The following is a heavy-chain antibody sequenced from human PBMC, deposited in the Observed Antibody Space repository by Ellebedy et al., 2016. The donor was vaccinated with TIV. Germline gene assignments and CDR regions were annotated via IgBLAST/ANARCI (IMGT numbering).Heavy chain of an antibody. Sequence: MPSETLSLTCTVSGASFSSRSYYWGWIRQPPGKGLEWIGNIYYSGSTYYSPSLKSRVTISVDTSKNQFSLKLSSVTAADTAVYYCARQVWAGYSGYGICYFDYWGQGILVTVSS. D-gene: IGHD5-12*01. CDR1: GASFSSRSYY. CDR2: IYYSGST. CDR3: ARQVWAGYSGYGICYFDY. J-gene: IGHJ4*02. V-gene: IGHV4-39*01.